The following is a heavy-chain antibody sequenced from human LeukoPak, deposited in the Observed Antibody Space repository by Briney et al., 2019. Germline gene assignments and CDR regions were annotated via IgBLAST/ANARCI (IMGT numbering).Heavy chain of an antibody. CDR2: ISGSGGST. V-gene: IGHV3-23*01. J-gene: IGHJ4*02. CDR3: AVLGRGSGSYYNNEDDY. CDR1: GFTFSDYS. D-gene: IGHD3-10*01. Sequence: GGSLRLSCAASGFTFSDYSMNWVRQAPGKGLEWVSAISGSGGSTYYADSVKGRFTISRDNSKNTLYLQMNSLRAEDTAVYYCAVLGRGSGSYYNNEDDYWGQGTLVTVSS.